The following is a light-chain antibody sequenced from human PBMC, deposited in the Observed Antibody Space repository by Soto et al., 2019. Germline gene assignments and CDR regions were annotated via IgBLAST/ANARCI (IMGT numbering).Light chain of an antibody. V-gene: IGKV3-20*01. Sequence: EIVLTQSPGTLSLSPGERATLSCRGSQSVSSSYLAWYQQKPGQAPRLLIYGASSRATDIPDRFSGSGSGTDFTLTISRLEPDDFAVYYCQQYSSSPPFTFGPGTKVDIK. CDR3: QQYSSSPPFT. CDR1: QSVSSSY. CDR2: GAS. J-gene: IGKJ3*01.